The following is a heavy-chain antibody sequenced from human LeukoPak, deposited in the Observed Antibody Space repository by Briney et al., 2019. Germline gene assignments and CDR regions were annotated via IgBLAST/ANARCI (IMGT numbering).Heavy chain of an antibody. Sequence: SETLSLTCTVSGVSISRGDSYWNWIRQPPGKGLEWIGYITHSGSTSYSPSLKSRIAISVDTSKNQFSLKLSSVTAADTAVYYCAREGALNGMDVWGQGTTVTVSS. J-gene: IGHJ6*02. CDR2: ITHSGST. V-gene: IGHV4-30-4*01. CDR3: AREGALNGMDV. CDR1: GVSISRGDSY.